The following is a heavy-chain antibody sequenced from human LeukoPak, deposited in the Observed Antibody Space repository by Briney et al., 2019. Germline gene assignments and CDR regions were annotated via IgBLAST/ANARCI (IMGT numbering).Heavy chain of an antibody. CDR1: GFTFSSYS. Sequence: GGSLRLSCAASGFTFSSYSMNWVRQAPGKGLEWISYISSTSDTIYYADSVKGRFTTSRDNGKNSLFLQMSSLRDEDTAVYYCAGSYYNVFDYWGQGTLVTVSS. J-gene: IGHJ4*02. V-gene: IGHV3-48*02. CDR3: AGSYYNVFDY. CDR2: ISSTSDTI. D-gene: IGHD3-10*01.